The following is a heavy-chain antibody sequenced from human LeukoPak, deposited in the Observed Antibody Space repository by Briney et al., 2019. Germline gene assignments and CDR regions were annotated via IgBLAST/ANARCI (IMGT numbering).Heavy chain of an antibody. V-gene: IGHV4-38-2*01. D-gene: IGHD2-15*01. Sequence: SETLSLTCAVSGYSMSCGYYWGWIRQPPGKGLEWIGNIYHSGSTYYNPSLKSRVTISVDTSKNQFSLKLISVTAADRAVYYSARRLGAYCSGRSCPDAFDIWGQGTMVTVSS. CDR2: IYHSGST. J-gene: IGHJ3*02. CDR3: ARRLGAYCSGRSCPDAFDI. CDR1: GYSMSCGYY.